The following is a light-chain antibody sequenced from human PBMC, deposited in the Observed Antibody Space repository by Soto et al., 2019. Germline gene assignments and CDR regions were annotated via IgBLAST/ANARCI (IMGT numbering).Light chain of an antibody. CDR2: AAF. CDR3: LQHSTYPLT. Sequence: DIQMTQFPSSLSASVGDRVTITCRASQGIRNDLAWYQQKPGKAPKRLIYAAFSLQRGVPSRFSGSGAGKEFTLTISILQPADFATFFCLQHSTYPLTFGPGTKVELK. CDR1: QGIRND. V-gene: IGKV1-17*01. J-gene: IGKJ1*01.